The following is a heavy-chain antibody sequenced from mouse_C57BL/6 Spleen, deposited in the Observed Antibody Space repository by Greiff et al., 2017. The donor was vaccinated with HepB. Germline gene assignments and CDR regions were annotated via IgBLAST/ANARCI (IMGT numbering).Heavy chain of an antibody. CDR1: GYTFTSYW. Sequence: QVQLKQPGAELVKPGASVKLSCKASGYTFTSYWMHWVKQRPGQGLEWIGMIHPNSGSTNYNEKFKSKATLTVDKSSSTAYMQLSSLTSEDSAVYYCASPIYYYGSSYGWGQGTTLTVSS. J-gene: IGHJ2*01. V-gene: IGHV1-64*01. CDR3: ASPIYYYGSSYG. D-gene: IGHD1-1*01. CDR2: IHPNSGST.